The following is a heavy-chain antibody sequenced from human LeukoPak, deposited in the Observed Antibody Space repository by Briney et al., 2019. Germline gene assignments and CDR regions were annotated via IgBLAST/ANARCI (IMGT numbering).Heavy chain of an antibody. V-gene: IGHV3-23*01. Sequence: PGGSLRLSCAASGFMFNSYGMTWVRQAPGKGLEWVSAISGSGGSTYYADSVKGRFTISRDNSENTMYLQMNSLRAEDTAVYYCAKESGFGDFAYYYYYMDVWGKGTTVTISS. CDR1: GFMFNSYG. D-gene: IGHD3-16*01. CDR2: ISGSGGST. J-gene: IGHJ6*03. CDR3: AKESGFGDFAYYYYYMDV.